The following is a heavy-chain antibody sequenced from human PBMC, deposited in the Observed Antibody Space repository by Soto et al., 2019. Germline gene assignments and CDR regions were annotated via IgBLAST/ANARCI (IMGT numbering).Heavy chain of an antibody. V-gene: IGHV3-23*01. Sequence: PGGSLRLSCAASGFTFSSYAMSWVHQAPGKGLEWVSAISGSGGSTYYADSVKGRFTISRDNSKNTLYLQMNSLRAEDTAVYYCAKDRRFRNSGSYYEKLFDYWGQGTLVTVSS. CDR3: AKDRRFRNSGSYYEKLFDY. CDR2: ISGSGGST. J-gene: IGHJ4*02. CDR1: GFTFSSYA. D-gene: IGHD1-26*01.